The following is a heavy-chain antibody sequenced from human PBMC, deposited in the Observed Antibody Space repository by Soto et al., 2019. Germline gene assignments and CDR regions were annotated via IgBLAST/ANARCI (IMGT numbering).Heavy chain of an antibody. CDR3: AKGRGASGSLTPPVDF. D-gene: IGHD3-10*01. CDR1: GFTFNNYA. CDR2: ISGGGDTT. J-gene: IGHJ4*02. Sequence: EVQLLESGGGLVQPGGSLRLSCAASGFTFNNYAMTWVRQAPGKGLEWVSAISGGGDTTSYADSVKGRFTVSRDGSKNTLYLQMTSLRAEDTALYYCAKGRGASGSLTPPVDFWGQGTLVTVSS. V-gene: IGHV3-23*01.